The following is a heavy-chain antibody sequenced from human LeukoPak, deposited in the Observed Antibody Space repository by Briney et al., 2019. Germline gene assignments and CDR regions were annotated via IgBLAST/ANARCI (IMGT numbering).Heavy chain of an antibody. CDR1: GYTFTSYG. CDR2: ISAYNGNT. CDR3: ARDGYYYDSSGYYPFWY. V-gene: IGHV1-18*01. Sequence: ASVKVSCKASGYTFTSYGISWVRQAPGQGLEWMGWISAYNGNTHYAQKLQGRVTMTTDTSTSTAYMELRSLRSDDTAVYYCARDGYYYDSSGYYPFWYWGQGTLVTVSS. J-gene: IGHJ4*02. D-gene: IGHD3-22*01.